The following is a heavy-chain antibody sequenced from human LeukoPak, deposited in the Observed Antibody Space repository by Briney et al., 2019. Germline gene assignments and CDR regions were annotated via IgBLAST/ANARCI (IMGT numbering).Heavy chain of an antibody. D-gene: IGHD2-2*01. Sequence: ASVKVSCKASGGTFSSYAISWVRQAPGQGLEWMGGIIPIFGTANYAQKLQGRVTITTDTSTSTAYMELRSLRSDDTAVYYCARDIDIPAATNYFDYWGQGTLVTVSS. V-gene: IGHV1-69*05. J-gene: IGHJ4*02. CDR3: ARDIDIPAATNYFDY. CDR2: IIPIFGTA. CDR1: GGTFSSYA.